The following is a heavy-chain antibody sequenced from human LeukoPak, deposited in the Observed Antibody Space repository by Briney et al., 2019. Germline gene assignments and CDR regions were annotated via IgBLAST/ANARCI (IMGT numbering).Heavy chain of an antibody. J-gene: IGHJ3*02. Sequence: PSETLSLTCTVSGGSISSSSYYWGWIRQPPGKGLEWIGNTYYGGDTYYNPSLKSRVTISVDTSKNQFSLELNSVTAADTAVYYCAREGYKDAFDIWGQGTMVTVSS. V-gene: IGHV4-39*02. D-gene: IGHD5-18*01. CDR2: TYYGGDT. CDR1: GGSISSSSYY. CDR3: AREGYKDAFDI.